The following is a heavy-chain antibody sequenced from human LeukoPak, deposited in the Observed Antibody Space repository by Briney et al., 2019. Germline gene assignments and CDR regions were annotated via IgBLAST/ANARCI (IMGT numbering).Heavy chain of an antibody. CDR2: IYYSGST. Sequence: PSQTLSLTCTVSGGSISSGSYYWSWIRQPPGKGLEWIGYIYYSGSTNYNPSLKSRVTISVDTSKNQFSLKLSSVTAADTAVYYCARADPEYYYDSRDAFDIWGQGTMVTVSS. V-gene: IGHV4-61*01. CDR3: ARADPEYYYDSRDAFDI. D-gene: IGHD3-22*01. J-gene: IGHJ3*02. CDR1: GGSISSGSYY.